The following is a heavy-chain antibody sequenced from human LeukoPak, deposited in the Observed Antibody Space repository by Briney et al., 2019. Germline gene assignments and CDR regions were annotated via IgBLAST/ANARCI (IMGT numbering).Heavy chain of an antibody. J-gene: IGHJ4*02. V-gene: IGHV3-53*01. CDR3: ARDSYYGSGSYYRYTFDY. CDR1: WVTRSSNY. D-gene: IGHD3-10*01. CDR2: FFFGGTT. Sequence: PGGGLRLSSAASWVTRSSNYNSWVRQAPGEGVGGGADFFFGGTTYYADSVKGRFTISRDNSKNTLYLQMNSLRAEDTAVYYCARDSYYGSGSYYRYTFDYWGQGTLVTVSS.